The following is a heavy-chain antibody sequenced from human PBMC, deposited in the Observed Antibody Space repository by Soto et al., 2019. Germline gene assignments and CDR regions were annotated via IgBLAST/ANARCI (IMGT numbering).Heavy chain of an antibody. V-gene: IGHV5-51*01. J-gene: IGHJ6*02. CDR2: IYPGDSDT. CDR3: ARQKGDIVLVPAAMDGMDV. CDR1: GYSFTSYW. D-gene: IGHD2-2*01. Sequence: PGESLKISCKGSGYSFTSYWIGWVRQMPGKGLEWMGIIYPGDSDTRHSPSFQGQVTISADKSISTAYLQWSSLKASDTAMYYCARQKGDIVLVPAAMDGMDVWGQGTTVTVSS.